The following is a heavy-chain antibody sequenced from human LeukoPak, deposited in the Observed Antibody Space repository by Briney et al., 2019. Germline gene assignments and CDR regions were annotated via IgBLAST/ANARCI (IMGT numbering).Heavy chain of an antibody. CDR2: IYSGGST. D-gene: IGHD3-10*01. V-gene: IGHV3-53*01. J-gene: IGHJ5*02. Sequence: ASLRLSRAATAFTVKSNYMTLVPVAPKKGLEWVSVIYSGGSTYYADSVKGRFTISRDNSKNTLYLQMNSLRAEDTAVYYCARVIPPSAKILWFGELVGWFDPWGQGTLVTVSS. CDR1: AFTVKSNY. CDR3: ARVIPPSAKILWFGELVGWFDP.